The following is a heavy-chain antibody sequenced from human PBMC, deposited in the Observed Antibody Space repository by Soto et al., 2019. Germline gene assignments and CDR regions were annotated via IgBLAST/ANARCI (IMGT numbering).Heavy chain of an antibody. J-gene: IGHJ4*02. D-gene: IGHD3-22*01. V-gene: IGHV3-23*01. CDR2: ISGSGGST. CDR1: GFTFSSYA. CDR3: AKDLDYYDSSGYYYHDY. Sequence: EVQLLESGGGLVQPGGSLRLSCAASGFTFSSYAMSWVRQAPGKGLEWVSAISGSGGSTYYADSVKGWFTISRDNSKNTLYLQMNSLRAEDTAVYYCAKDLDYYDSSGYYYHDYWGQGTLVTVSS.